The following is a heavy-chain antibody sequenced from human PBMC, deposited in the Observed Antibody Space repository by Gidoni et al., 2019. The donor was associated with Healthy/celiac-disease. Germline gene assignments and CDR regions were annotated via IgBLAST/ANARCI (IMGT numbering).Heavy chain of an antibody. Sequence: QVQLVQSGAEVKKPGASVTVSCKASGYTFTGYYMHWVRQAPGQGLEWMGWINPNSGGTNYAQKVQGRVTMTRDTSISTAYMELSRLRSDDTAVYYCARDPGLDYWGQGTLVTVSS. J-gene: IGHJ4*02. CDR1: GYTFTGYY. CDR2: INPNSGGT. V-gene: IGHV1-2*02. CDR3: ARDPGLDY.